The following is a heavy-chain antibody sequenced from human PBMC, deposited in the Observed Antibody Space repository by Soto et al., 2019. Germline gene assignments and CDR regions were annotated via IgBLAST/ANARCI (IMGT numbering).Heavy chain of an antibody. CDR3: ERDGRGYSGYSYDS. CDR2: IYYSGTT. J-gene: IGHJ4*02. Sequence: SETLSLTCNVSGGSISNYYWSWIRQPPGKGLEWIGYIYYSGTTNYNPSLKSRVTISIDTSKSQFSLKLSSVPAADTAVYYCERDGRGYSGYSYDSRGRGTRGAVSS. CDR1: GGSISNYY. D-gene: IGHD5-12*01. V-gene: IGHV4-59*01.